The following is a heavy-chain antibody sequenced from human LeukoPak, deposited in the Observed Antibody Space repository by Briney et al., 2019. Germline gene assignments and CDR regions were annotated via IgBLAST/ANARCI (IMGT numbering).Heavy chain of an antibody. Sequence: GGSLRFSCAASGFTFSSYSMNWVRQAPGKGLEWVSSISSSSSYIYYADSVKGRFTISRDNAKNSLYLQMNSLRAEDTAVYYCARDWVVGATTDAFDIWGQGTMVTVSS. CDR1: GFTFSSYS. D-gene: IGHD1-26*01. V-gene: IGHV3-21*01. CDR3: ARDWVVGATTDAFDI. J-gene: IGHJ3*02. CDR2: ISSSSSYI.